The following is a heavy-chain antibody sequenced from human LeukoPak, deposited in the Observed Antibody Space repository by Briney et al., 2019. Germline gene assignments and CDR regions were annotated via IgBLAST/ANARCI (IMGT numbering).Heavy chain of an antibody. V-gene: IGHV3-11*01. CDR3: ARDRLRIFGVVTYMFDY. Sequence: GSLRLSCAASGFTFSDYYMSWIRQAPGKGLEWVSYINISGSTIYYADSVKGRFTISRDNAKNSLYLQMNSLRAEDTAVYYCARDRLRIFGVVTYMFDYWGQGTLVTDSS. D-gene: IGHD3-3*01. J-gene: IGHJ4*02. CDR1: GFTFSDYY. CDR2: INISGSTI.